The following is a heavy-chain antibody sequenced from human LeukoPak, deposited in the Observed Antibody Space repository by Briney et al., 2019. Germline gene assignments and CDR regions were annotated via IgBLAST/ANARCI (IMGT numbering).Heavy chain of an antibody. Sequence: SETLSLTCTVSGGSISSSSYYWGWIRQPPGKGLEWIGSIYYSGSTYYNPSLKSRVTISVDTSKNQFSLKLSSVTAADTAVYYCARAAGYSSGWYSLGFAYWGQGTLVTVSS. CDR1: GGSISSSSYY. V-gene: IGHV4-39*01. CDR2: IYYSGST. J-gene: IGHJ4*02. CDR3: ARAAGYSSGWYSLGFAY. D-gene: IGHD6-19*01.